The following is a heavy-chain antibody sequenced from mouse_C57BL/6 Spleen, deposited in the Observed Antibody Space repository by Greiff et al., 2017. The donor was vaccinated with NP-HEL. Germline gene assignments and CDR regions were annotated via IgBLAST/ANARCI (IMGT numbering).Heavy chain of an antibody. V-gene: IGHV1-15*01. J-gene: IGHJ2*01. CDR2: IDPETGGT. CDR1: GYTFTDYE. D-gene: IGHD1-1*01. CDR3: TFTTVVATDFDY. Sequence: QVQLQQSGAELVRPGASVTLSCKASGYTFTDYEMHWVKQTPVHGLEWIGAIDPETGGTAYNQKFKGKAILTADKSSSTAYMELRSLTSEDSAVYSGTFTTVVATDFDYWGQGTTLTVSS.